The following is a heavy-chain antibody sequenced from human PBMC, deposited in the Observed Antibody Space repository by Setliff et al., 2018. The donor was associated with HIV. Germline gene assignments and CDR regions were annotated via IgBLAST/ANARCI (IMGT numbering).Heavy chain of an antibody. V-gene: IGHV1-46*01. CDR2: INPSGGTT. Sequence: ASVKVSCKASGYTFTSYYMFWVRQAPGQGLEWMGIINPSGGTTNYAQKFQGRVTMTRDTSTSTVYMELSSLRSDDTAVYYCATSFGSGVAPFDNWGQGTLVTVSS. CDR3: ATSFGSGVAPFDN. CDR1: GYTFTSYY. D-gene: IGHD3-10*01. J-gene: IGHJ4*02.